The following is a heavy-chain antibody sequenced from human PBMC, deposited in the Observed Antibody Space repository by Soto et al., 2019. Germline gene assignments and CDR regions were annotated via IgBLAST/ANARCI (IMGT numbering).Heavy chain of an antibody. D-gene: IGHD3-10*01. V-gene: IGHV4-4*02. Sequence: PSETLSLTCAVSSGSISSSNWWSWVRQPPGKGLEWIGEIYHSGSTNYNPSLKSRVTISVDKSKNQFSLKLSSVTAADTAVYYCARVSEIWFGKRYFDYWGQGTLVTVSS. CDR1: SGSISSSNW. J-gene: IGHJ4*02. CDR3: ARVSEIWFGKRYFDY. CDR2: IYHSGST.